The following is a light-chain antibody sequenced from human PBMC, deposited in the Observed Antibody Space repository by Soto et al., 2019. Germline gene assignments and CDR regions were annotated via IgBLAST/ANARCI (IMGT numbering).Light chain of an antibody. CDR1: NIGSKS. CDR2: YDS. CDR3: QVWDSSSDLVV. Sequence: SYELTQPPSVSVAPGKTARIPCGGNNIGSKSVHWYQQKPGQAPVLVIYYDSDRPSGIPERFSGSNSGNTAPLTISRVEAWDEADYYCQVWDSSSDLVVFGGGTKLTVL. J-gene: IGLJ2*01. V-gene: IGLV3-21*04.